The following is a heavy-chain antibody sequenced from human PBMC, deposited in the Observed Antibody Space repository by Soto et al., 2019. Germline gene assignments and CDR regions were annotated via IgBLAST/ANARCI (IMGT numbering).Heavy chain of an antibody. J-gene: IGHJ4*02. D-gene: IGHD3-22*01. V-gene: IGHV3-23*01. Sequence: GGSLRLSCAASGFTFSSYAMSWVRQAPGKGLEWVSAISGSGGSTYYADSVKGRFTISRDNSKNTLYLQMNSLRAEDTAVYYCAREAGYYYDSSGYYSRPQFDYWGQGTLVTVSS. CDR2: ISGSGGST. CDR1: GFTFSSYA. CDR3: AREAGYYYDSSGYYSRPQFDY.